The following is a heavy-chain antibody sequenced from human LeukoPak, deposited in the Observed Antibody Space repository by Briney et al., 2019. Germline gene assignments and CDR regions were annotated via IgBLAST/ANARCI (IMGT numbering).Heavy chain of an antibody. J-gene: IGHJ4*02. V-gene: IGHV1-69*13. CDR3: ARTRYVWGSFDY. Sequence: ASVKVSCKASGYTFTSYGISWVRQAPGQGLEWMGGIIPIFGTANYAQKFQGRVTITADESTSTAYMELSSLRSEDTAVYYCARTRYVWGSFDYWGQGTLVTVSS. D-gene: IGHD3-16*01. CDR1: GYTFTSYG. CDR2: IIPIFGTA.